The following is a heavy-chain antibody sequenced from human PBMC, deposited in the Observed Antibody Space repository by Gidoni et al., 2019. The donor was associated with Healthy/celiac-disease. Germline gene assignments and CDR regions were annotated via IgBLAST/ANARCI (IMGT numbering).Heavy chain of an antibody. D-gene: IGHD6-13*01. CDR2: IYSGGST. V-gene: IGHV3-66*01. J-gene: IGHJ4*02. CDR1: GFPLSSNY. CDR3: ARDLSVSSSWSTDY. Sequence: EVQLVEPGGGVVQPGGSLRLSCAAPGFPLSSNYMSWVRQAPGKGLGWVSVIYSGGSTYYADSVKGRFTISRDNSKNTLYLQMNSLRAEDTAVYYCARDLSVSSSWSTDYWGQGTLVTVSS.